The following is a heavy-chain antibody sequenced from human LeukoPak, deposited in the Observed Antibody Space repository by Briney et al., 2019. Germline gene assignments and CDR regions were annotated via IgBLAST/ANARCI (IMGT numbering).Heavy chain of an antibody. D-gene: IGHD3-22*01. J-gene: IGHJ4*02. CDR2: INHSGST. V-gene: IGHV4-34*01. CDR1: GGSFSGYY. Sequence: SETLSLTCAVYGGSFSGYYRSWIRQPPGKGLEWIGEINHSGSTNYNPSLKSRVTISVDTSKNQFSLKLSSVTAADTAVYYCARLRYDSSGYYFDYWGQGTLVTVSS. CDR3: ARLRYDSSGYYFDY.